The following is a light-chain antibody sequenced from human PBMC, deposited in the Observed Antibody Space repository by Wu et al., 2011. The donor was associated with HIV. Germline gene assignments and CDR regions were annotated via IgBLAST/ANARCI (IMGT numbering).Light chain of an antibody. CDR2: DAS. J-gene: IGKJ5*01. Sequence: SCRASQSVSHYLAWYQQKPGQAPRLLIHDASNRATGIPARFSGSGSGTDFTLTISSLEPEDFAVYYCQQRSNWRITFGQGTRLEIK. CDR1: QSVSHY. CDR3: QQRSNWRIT. V-gene: IGKV3-11*01.